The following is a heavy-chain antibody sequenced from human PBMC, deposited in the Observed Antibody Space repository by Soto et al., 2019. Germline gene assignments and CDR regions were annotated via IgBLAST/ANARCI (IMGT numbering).Heavy chain of an antibody. CDR1: GGTLSNYA. Sequence: QVQLVQSGAEVKKPGSSVKVSCQASGGTLSNYALSWVRQAPGQGLEWVGGIIPIFGTSNYAQNFQGRVTITADETTSTAYMELSSLRSEDTAVYYCARGVRTGFYGMDVWGQGTTVTVSS. CDR3: ARGVRTGFYGMDV. D-gene: IGHD3-10*01. V-gene: IGHV1-69*01. CDR2: IIPIFGTS. J-gene: IGHJ6*02.